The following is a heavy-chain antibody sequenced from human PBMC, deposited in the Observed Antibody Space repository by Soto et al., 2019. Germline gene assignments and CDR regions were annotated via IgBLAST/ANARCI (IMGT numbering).Heavy chain of an antibody. Sequence: EVQLAESGGDLVQPGGSLRLSCVGSGFTFSYYEMNWVRQAPGKGLERVAFISHTDRLTHYPDSVKGRFTISRDNAKNSLYLEMTNLRVEDTAVYYCARGKGMEENYYYHGMDVWGPGTTVIVSS. D-gene: IGHD1-1*01. V-gene: IGHV3-48*03. CDR1: GFTFSYYE. J-gene: IGHJ6*02. CDR3: ARGKGMEENYYYHGMDV. CDR2: ISHTDRLT.